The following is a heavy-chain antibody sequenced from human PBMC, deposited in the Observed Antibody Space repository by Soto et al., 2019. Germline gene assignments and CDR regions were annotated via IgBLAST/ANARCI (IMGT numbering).Heavy chain of an antibody. CDR3: EPRSQWLVRGDWFDP. Sequence: PSETLSLTCAVYGGSFSGYYWNWIRQPPGNGLEWIGEISQSGITNYNPSLKLRVTISVDTSKNQFSLKLSSFTAADVFVYYCEPRSQWLVRGDWFDPWGKGPLVPVSS. CDR2: ISQSGIT. CDR1: GGSFSGYY. D-gene: IGHD6-19*01. J-gene: IGHJ5*02. V-gene: IGHV4-34*01.